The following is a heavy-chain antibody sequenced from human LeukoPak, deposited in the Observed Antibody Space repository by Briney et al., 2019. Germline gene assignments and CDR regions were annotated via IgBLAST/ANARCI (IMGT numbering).Heavy chain of an antibody. V-gene: IGHV3-53*01. CDR2: IYSGGST. Sequence: GGSLRLSCAASGFTFSSYAMSWVRQAPGKGLEWVSVIYSGGSTYYADSVKGRFTISRDNSKNTLYLQMNSLRAEDTAVYYCARSISDLGQGTLVTVSS. CDR3: ARSISD. J-gene: IGHJ4*02. CDR1: GFTFSSYA. D-gene: IGHD3-10*01.